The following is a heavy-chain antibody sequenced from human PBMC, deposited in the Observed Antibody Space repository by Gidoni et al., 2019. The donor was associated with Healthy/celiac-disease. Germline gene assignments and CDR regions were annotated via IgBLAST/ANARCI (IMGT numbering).Heavy chain of an antibody. D-gene: IGHD6-13*01. J-gene: IGHJ4*02. CDR2: ISWDGSST. CDR3: AKDKIAAAGTLYFDY. V-gene: IGHV3-43*01. Sequence: EVQLVESGGVVVQPGGSLRLSCAASGFPCEDYTMHWVRHAPGKGLGGVSLISWDGSSTYYADSVKGRFTISRDNSKNSLYLQMNSLRTEDTALYYCAKDKIAAAGTLYFDYWGQGTLVTVSS. CDR1: GFPCEDYT.